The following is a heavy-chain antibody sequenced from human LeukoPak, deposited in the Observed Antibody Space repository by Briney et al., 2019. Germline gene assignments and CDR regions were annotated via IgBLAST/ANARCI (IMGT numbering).Heavy chain of an antibody. V-gene: IGHV3-23*01. CDR2: ISDTGNT. CDR3: AKAPVTTCRGAFCYPFDY. D-gene: IGHD2-15*01. Sequence: SGGSLRLSCAASGFTLSSYAMSWVRQAPGKGLEWVSAISDTGNTHHADSVKGRFTISRDSPKNTLFLQMNRLRPEDAAVYYCAKAPVTTCRGAFCYPFDYWGLGTLVTVSS. CDR1: GFTLSSYA. J-gene: IGHJ4*02.